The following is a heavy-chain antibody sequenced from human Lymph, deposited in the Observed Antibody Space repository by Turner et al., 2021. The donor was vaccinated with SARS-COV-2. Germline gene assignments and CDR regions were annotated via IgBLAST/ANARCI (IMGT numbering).Heavy chain of an antibody. CDR1: GGTFSSHV. CDR3: ARVGSSVVPYYYYGMDV. J-gene: IGHJ6*02. V-gene: IGHV1-69*01. D-gene: IGHD3-22*01. CDR2: IIPMVGTA. Sequence: QVQLVQSGAAVKKPGSSVKVSCKASGGTFSSHVISWVRQAPGQGLEWMGGIIPMVGTANYAQKFQGRVTITADESTSTAYMELTSLRSEDTAVYYCARVGSSVVPYYYYGMDVWGQGTTVTVSS.